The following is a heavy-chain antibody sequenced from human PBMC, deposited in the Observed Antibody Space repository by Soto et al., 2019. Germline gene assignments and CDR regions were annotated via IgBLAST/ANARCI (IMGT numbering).Heavy chain of an antibody. J-gene: IGHJ4*02. CDR2: ISSSSSYI. CDR1: GFTFSSYS. Sequence: EVQLVESGGGLVKPGGSLRLSCAASGFTFSSYSMNWVRQAPGKGLEWVSSISSSSSYIYYADSVKGRFTISRDNAKNSLYLQMNSVRAEDTAVYYCARTDTYYDFWSGYYYLEVYFDYWGQGTLVTVSS. D-gene: IGHD3-3*01. V-gene: IGHV3-21*01. CDR3: ARTDTYYDFWSGYYYLEVYFDY.